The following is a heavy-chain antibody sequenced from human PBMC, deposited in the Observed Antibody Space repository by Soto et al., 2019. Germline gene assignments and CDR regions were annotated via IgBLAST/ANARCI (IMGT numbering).Heavy chain of an antibody. V-gene: IGHV3-21*01. CDR2: ISSSSSYI. J-gene: IGHJ3*02. D-gene: IGHD2-15*01. Sequence: GGSLRLSCAASGFTFSSYSMNWVRQAPGKGLEWVSSISSSSSYIYYADSVKGRFTISRDNAKNSLYLQMNSLRAEDTAVYYCARPIAGALGNAFDIWGQGTMVTVSS. CDR1: GFTFSSYS. CDR3: ARPIAGALGNAFDI.